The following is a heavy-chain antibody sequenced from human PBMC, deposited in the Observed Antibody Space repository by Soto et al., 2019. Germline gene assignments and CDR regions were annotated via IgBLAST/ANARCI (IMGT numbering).Heavy chain of an antibody. D-gene: IGHD3-10*01. V-gene: IGHV3-48*01. CDR1: GFTFSSYS. CDR3: ASDINLGSFDY. Sequence: PGGSLRLSCAASGFTFSSYSMNWVRQAPGKGLEWVSYISSSSSTIYYADSVKGRFTISRDTAKNSLYLQMHSLRAEDTAVYYCASDINLGSFDYWGQGTLVTVSS. CDR2: ISSSSSTI. J-gene: IGHJ4*02.